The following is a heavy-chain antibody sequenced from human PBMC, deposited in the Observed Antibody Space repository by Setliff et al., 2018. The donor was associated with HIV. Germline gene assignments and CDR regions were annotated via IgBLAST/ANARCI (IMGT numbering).Heavy chain of an antibody. D-gene: IGHD1-26*01. V-gene: IGHV4-4*09. J-gene: IGHJ3*01. CDR3: ARWESAQKAFNP. Sequence: SETLSLTCTGSGVFITSHYWNWIRQSPGKGLEWIGFGHHSGHTRQNPSLASRVTISVDMSKNQFSLKLNSLSAADTAVYYCARWESAQKAFNPWGHGTMVTVSS. CDR2: GHHSGHT. CDR1: GVFITSHY.